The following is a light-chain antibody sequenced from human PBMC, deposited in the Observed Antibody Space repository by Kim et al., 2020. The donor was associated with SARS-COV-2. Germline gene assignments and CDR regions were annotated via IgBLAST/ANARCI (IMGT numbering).Light chain of an antibody. CDR2: DTS. J-gene: IGKJ1*01. CDR3: QQYGSSPQT. CDR1: QSIRSSY. V-gene: IGKV3D-20*01. Sequence: SPGERPTLSCGASQSIRSSYLAWYQQRPGLAPRLLIYDTSTRATGIPDRFSGSGSGTDFTLTISRLEPEDFAVYYCQQYGSSPQTFGPGTRVEIK.